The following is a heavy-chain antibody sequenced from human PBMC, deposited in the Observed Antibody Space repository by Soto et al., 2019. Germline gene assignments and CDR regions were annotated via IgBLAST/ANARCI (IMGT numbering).Heavy chain of an antibody. D-gene: IGHD1-7*01. V-gene: IGHV3-48*04. CDR3: ASDDAGTTLRYYFDY. CDR2: ISSSSSTI. Sequence: GGSLRLSCAASGFTFSSYSMNWVRQAPGKGLEWVSYISSSSSTIYYADSVKGRFTISRDNAKNSLYLQMNSLRAEDTAVYYCASDDAGTTLRYYFDYWGQGTLVTVSS. CDR1: GFTFSSYS. J-gene: IGHJ4*02.